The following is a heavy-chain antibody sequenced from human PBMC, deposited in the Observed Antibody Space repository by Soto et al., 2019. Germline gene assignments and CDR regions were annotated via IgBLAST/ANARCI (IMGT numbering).Heavy chain of an antibody. CDR1: GYTFTSYD. Sequence: GVSVKVSCKASGYTFTSYDINWVRQANGQGREWMGWMNPNSGNTGYAQKLQGRVTMTRNTSISTAYMELSSLRSEDTAVYYCASSYGGNSRIFMWCQGTLVTVSS. V-gene: IGHV1-8*01. D-gene: IGHD4-17*01. CDR3: ASSYGGNSRIFM. CDR2: MNPNSGNT. J-gene: IGHJ4*02.